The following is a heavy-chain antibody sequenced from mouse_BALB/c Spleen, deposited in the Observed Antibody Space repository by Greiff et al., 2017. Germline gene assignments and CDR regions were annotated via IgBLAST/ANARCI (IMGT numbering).Heavy chain of an antibody. CDR2: LSYSGST. Sequence: DVQLQESGPGLVKPSQSLSLTCTVTGYSITSDYAWNWLRQFPGNKLEWRGYLSYSGSTSYNPSLKSRISTTRDTSKNQFFLQLHSVTTEDTATYYCARRGNYPYYAMDYWGQGTSVTVSS. V-gene: IGHV3-2*02. J-gene: IGHJ4*01. CDR1: GYSITSDYA. CDR3: ARRGNYPYYAMDY. D-gene: IGHD2-1*01.